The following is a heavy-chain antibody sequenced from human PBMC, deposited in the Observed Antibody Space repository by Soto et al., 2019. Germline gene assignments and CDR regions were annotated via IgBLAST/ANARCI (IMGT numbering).Heavy chain of an antibody. CDR3: ARFGVVRGVINYYGMDV. CDR2: ISAYNGNT. Sequence: ASVKASCKASGYTFTSYGISWVRQSPGQGLEWMGWISAYNGNTNYAQKLQGRVTMTTDTSTSTAYMELRSLRSDDTAVYYCARFGVVRGVINYYGMDVWGQGTTVTVSS. V-gene: IGHV1-18*04. CDR1: GYTFTSYG. D-gene: IGHD3-10*01. J-gene: IGHJ6*02.